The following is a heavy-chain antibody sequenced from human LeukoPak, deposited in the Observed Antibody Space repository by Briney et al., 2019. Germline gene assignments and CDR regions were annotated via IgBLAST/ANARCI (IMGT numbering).Heavy chain of an antibody. CDR2: ISGSGGST. D-gene: IGHD6-19*01. V-gene: IGHV3-23*01. Sequence: GGSLRLSCAASGFTFSSYGMSWVRQAPGKGLEWVSAISGSGGSTYYADSVKGRFTISRDNSKNTLYLQMNSLRAEDTAVYYCAREGGYSSGGGFDYYYYYYCMDVWGKGTTVTVSS. CDR1: GFTFSSYG. J-gene: IGHJ6*03. CDR3: AREGGYSSGGGFDYYYYYYCMDV.